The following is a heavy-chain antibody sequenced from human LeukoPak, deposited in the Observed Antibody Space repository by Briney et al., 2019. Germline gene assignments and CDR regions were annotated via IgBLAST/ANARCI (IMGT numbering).Heavy chain of an antibody. CDR3: ARRVRGVYNWFGP. J-gene: IGHJ5*02. V-gene: IGHV1-69*05. Sequence: SVKVSCKASGGTFSSYAISWVRQAPGQGLEWMGGIIPIFGTANYAQKFQGRVTITTDESTSTAYMELSSLRSEDTAVYYCARRVRGVYNWFGPWGQGTLVTVSS. CDR1: GGTFSSYA. D-gene: IGHD3-10*01. CDR2: IIPIFGTA.